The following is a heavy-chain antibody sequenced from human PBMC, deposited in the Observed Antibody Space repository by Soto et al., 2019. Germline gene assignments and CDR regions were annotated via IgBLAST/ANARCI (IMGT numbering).Heavy chain of an antibody. V-gene: IGHV1-8*01. CDR3: AKVSGWYVLDY. Sequence: GASVKVSCKASGYTFTSYDINWVRQATGQGLEWMGWMNPNSGNTGYAQKFQGRVTITRDTSASTAYMELSSLRSEDTAVYYCAKVSGWYVLDYWGQGTLVTVSS. J-gene: IGHJ4*02. CDR1: GYTFTSYD. D-gene: IGHD6-19*01. CDR2: MNPNSGNT.